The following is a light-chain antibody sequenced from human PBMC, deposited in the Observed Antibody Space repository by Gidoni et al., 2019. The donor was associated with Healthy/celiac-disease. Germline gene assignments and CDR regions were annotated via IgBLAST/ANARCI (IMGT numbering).Light chain of an antibody. V-gene: IGKV1-12*01. Sequence: DIQMTQSPSSVSASVGDRVTITCRASQGIRSWLAWYQQKPGKATQLLIYAASSLQGGVPSRFSGSGSGTDFTLTISSLQPEDFATYYWQQANSFPWTFGQGTKVEIK. CDR2: AAS. J-gene: IGKJ1*01. CDR3: QQANSFPWT. CDR1: QGIRSW.